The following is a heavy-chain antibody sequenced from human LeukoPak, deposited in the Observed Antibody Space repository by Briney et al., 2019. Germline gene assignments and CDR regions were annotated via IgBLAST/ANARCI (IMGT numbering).Heavy chain of an antibody. CDR3: SKDSRGGSGTYYLPGDY. J-gene: IGHJ4*02. V-gene: IGHV3-30*18. CDR1: GFTFSIYG. Sequence: GGSLRLSCAASGFTFSIYGMHWVRQAPGKGLEWVAVISNDGSNKYYADSVKGRCTISRDNSKNTLYLQMDSLRAGDTAVYYCSKDSRGGSGTYYLPGDYWGQGTLVTVSS. D-gene: IGHD3-10*01. CDR2: ISNDGSNK.